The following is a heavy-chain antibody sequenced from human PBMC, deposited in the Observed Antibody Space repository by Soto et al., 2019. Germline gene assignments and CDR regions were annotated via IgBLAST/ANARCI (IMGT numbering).Heavy chain of an antibody. J-gene: IGHJ4*02. CDR1: GYTFTGYY. D-gene: IGHD6-6*01. CDR3: ARDLEYSSSPGFDY. CDR2: INPNSGGT. V-gene: IGHV1-2*02. Sequence: ASVKASCKASGYTFTGYYMHWVRQAPGQGLEWMGWINPNSGGTNYAQKFQGRVTMTRDTSISTAYMELSRLRPDDTAVYYCARDLEYSSSPGFDYWGQGTLVTVSS.